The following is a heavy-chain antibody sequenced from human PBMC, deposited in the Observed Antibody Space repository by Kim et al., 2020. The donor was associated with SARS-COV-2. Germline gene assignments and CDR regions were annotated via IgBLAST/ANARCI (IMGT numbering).Heavy chain of an antibody. CDR3: AKHPDAFTSDR. V-gene: IGHV4-34*01. Sequence: TTPNPSLTSRVTISVDTSKKQFSLRLSSVTAADTAVYYCAKHPDAFTSDRWGQGTLVTVSS. J-gene: IGHJ5*02. CDR2: T.